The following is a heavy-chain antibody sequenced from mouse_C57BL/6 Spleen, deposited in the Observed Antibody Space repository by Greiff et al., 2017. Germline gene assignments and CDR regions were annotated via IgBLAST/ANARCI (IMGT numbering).Heavy chain of an antibody. D-gene: IGHD1-1*01. CDR1: GYAFSSSW. CDR2: IYPGDGDT. CDR3: ARENYGSSSYYFDY. Sequence: VQLHQSGPELVKPGASVKISCKASGYAFSSSWMNWVKQRPGKGLEWIGRIYPGDGDTNYNGKFKGKATLTADKSSSTAYMQLSSLTSRDSAVYFCARENYGSSSYYFDYWGQGTTLTVSS. J-gene: IGHJ2*01. V-gene: IGHV1-82*01.